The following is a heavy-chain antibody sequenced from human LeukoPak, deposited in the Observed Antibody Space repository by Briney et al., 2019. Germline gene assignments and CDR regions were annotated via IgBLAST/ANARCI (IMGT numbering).Heavy chain of an antibody. CDR3: ARDRRDSSGWSAFDY. Sequence: GASVRVSCKASGYSFTSYYMHWVRLAPGQGLEWMGMINPSGGNTGYAQKFQGRVTMTRDTSTSTVYMELSSLRSEDTAVYYCARDRRDSSGWSAFDYWGQGTLVTVSS. CDR1: GYSFTSYY. V-gene: IGHV1-46*01. CDR2: INPSGGNT. D-gene: IGHD6-19*01. J-gene: IGHJ4*02.